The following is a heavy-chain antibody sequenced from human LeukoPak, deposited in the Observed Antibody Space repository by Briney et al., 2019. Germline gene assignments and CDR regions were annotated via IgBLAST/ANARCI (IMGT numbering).Heavy chain of an antibody. Sequence: GGSLRLSCAASGFTVSSNYMSWVRQAPGKGLEWVSVIYSGGSIYYADSVKGRFTISRDNSRNTLYLQMNNLRAEDTAVYYCARALNGFDIWGPGTLVTVSS. CDR3: ARALNGFDI. V-gene: IGHV3-53*01. CDR1: GFTVSSNY. J-gene: IGHJ3*02. CDR2: IYSGGSI.